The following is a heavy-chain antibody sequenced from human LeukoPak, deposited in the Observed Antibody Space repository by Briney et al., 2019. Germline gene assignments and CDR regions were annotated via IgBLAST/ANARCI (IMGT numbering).Heavy chain of an antibody. J-gene: IGHJ4*02. V-gene: IGHV5-51*01. CDR1: GYSFTNYW. Sequence: GASLQISCKGSGYSFTNYWIGCGRQMPGKGREGMGIIYPGDSDTRYSPLFQGQVTISADKSISTAYLQCITPNASDTAMYYCFVRGIFMGSNWGQGTLVTVSS. CDR3: FVRGIFMGSN. CDR2: IYPGDSDT. D-gene: IGHD3-10*01.